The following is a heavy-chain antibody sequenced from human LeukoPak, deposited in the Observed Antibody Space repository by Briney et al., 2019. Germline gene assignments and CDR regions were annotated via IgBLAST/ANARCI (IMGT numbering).Heavy chain of an antibody. CDR2: IWYDGSNK. J-gene: IGHJ4*02. Sequence: PGRSLRLSCAASGFTFSNYGMHWVRQAPGRGLEWVAVIWYDGSNKYYADSVKGRFTISRDNSKNTLYLQLNSLRAEDTAVYYCARGAYYSINWGQGTLVTVSS. CDR3: ARGAYYSIN. D-gene: IGHD3-10*01. CDR1: GFTFSNYG. V-gene: IGHV3-33*01.